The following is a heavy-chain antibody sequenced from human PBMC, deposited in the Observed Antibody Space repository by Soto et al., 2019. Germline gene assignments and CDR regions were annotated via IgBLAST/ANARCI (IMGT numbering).Heavy chain of an antibody. Sequence: ELQLVESGGNVVRPGGSLRLSCAASGFTFHDYGMSWVRQAPGKGLEWVANIHWNGGKIDYADSVKGRFTSSRDNAKNARYLQMNTLRAEGTALYYFASSLSDLYFDIWGRGTLVTVSS. CDR2: IHWNGGKI. CDR3: ASSLSDLYFDI. V-gene: IGHV3-20*04. J-gene: IGHJ2*01. CDR1: GFTFHDYG.